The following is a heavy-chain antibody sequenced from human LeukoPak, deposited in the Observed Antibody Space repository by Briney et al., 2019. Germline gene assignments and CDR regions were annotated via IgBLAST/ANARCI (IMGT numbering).Heavy chain of an antibody. CDR1: GFTFSSYA. CDR3: ARESGDLHLDH. V-gene: IGHV3-30-3*01. J-gene: IGHJ4*02. D-gene: IGHD3-10*01. Sequence: ESGGSLRLSCAASGFTFSSYAMHWVRQAPGKGLEWVAVISYDGSNKYYADSVKGRFTISRDNSQNTLYLQMNRLRAEATAVYYCARESGDLHLDHWGQGPLVTVSS. CDR2: ISYDGSNK.